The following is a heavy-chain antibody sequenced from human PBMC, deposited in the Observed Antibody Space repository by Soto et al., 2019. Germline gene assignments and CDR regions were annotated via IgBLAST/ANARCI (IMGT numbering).Heavy chain of an antibody. V-gene: IGHV5-51*01. Sequence: PGESLKISCKGSGYSFTSYWIGWVRQMPGKGLEWMGIIYPGDSDTRYSPSFQGQVTISADKSTSTAYLQWSSLRASHTATYYCARQYAPYTYGMDGWGQGTTVTVSS. J-gene: IGHJ6*02. CDR2: IYPGDSDT. D-gene: IGHD3-16*01. CDR3: ARQYAPYTYGMDG. CDR1: GYSFTSYW.